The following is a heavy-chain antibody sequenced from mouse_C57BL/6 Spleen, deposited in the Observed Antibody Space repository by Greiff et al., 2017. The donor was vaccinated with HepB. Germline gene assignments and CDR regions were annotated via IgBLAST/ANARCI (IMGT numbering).Heavy chain of an antibody. CDR2: ISDGGSYT. CDR3: ARDPGCYGSSRYAMDY. Sequence: EVHLVESGGGLVKPGGSLKLSCAASGFTFSSYAMSWVRQTPEKRLEWVATISDGGSYTYYPDNVKGRFTISRDNAKNNLYLQMSHLKSEDTAMYYCARDPGCYGSSRYAMDYWGQGTSVTVAS. V-gene: IGHV5-4*01. D-gene: IGHD1-1*01. CDR1: GFTFSSYA. J-gene: IGHJ4*01.